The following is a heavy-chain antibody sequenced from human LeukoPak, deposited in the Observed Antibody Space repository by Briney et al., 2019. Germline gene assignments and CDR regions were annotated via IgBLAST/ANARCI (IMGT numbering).Heavy chain of an antibody. J-gene: IGHJ4*02. CDR2: ISFDGKNR. Sequence: GGSLRLSCVASGFTFRSHALHWVRQAPGKGLEWMAVISFDGKNRNYGDSVKGRFTISRDNSKNTLYLEMKRLRHEDTAVYYCAKAVGRLPGNYWGQGTLVTVSS. D-gene: IGHD2-2*01. V-gene: IGHV3-30*04. CDR3: AKAVGRLPGNY. CDR1: GFTFRSHA.